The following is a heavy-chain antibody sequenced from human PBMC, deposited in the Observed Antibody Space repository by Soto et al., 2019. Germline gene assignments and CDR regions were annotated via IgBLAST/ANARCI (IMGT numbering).Heavy chain of an antibody. V-gene: IGHV1-3*01. J-gene: IGHJ3*02. Sequence: ASVKVSCKASGYTFTSYAMHWVRQAPGQRLEWMGWINAGNGNTKYSQKFQGRVTITRDTSASTAYMELSSLRSEDTAVYYCARDREADLPDVLDIRGQGTIVTVSS. CDR3: ARDREADLPDVLDI. CDR2: INAGNGNT. D-gene: IGHD3-10*01. CDR1: GYTFTSYA.